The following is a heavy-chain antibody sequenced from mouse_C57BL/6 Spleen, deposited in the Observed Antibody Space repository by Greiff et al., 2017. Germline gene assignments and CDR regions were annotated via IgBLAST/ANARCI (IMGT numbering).Heavy chain of an antibody. CDR3: ARTGITTYFDV. V-gene: IGHV5-17*01. D-gene: IGHD2-4*01. CDR2: ISSGSSTI. J-gene: IGHJ1*03. Sequence: EVMLVESGGGLVKPGGSLKLSCAASGFTFSDYGMHWVRQAPEKGLEWVAYISSGSSTIYYADTVKGRFTISRDNAKNTLFLQMTSLRSEDTAMYYCARTGITTYFDVWGTGTTVTVSS. CDR1: GFTFSDYG.